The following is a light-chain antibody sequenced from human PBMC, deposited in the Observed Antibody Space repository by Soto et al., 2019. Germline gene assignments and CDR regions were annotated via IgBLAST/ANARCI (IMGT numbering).Light chain of an antibody. V-gene: IGLV2-14*01. CDR3: SSYTSSSTQV. J-gene: IGLJ1*01. Sequence: QSALTQPASVSGSPGQSITISCTGTSSDVGGYNYVSWYQQHPGKAPKLMIYDVSNRTSGVSNRFSGSKSGNTASLTLSGLQAEDEADYYCSSYTSSSTQVFGTGTKLTVL. CDR1: SSDVGGYNY. CDR2: DVS.